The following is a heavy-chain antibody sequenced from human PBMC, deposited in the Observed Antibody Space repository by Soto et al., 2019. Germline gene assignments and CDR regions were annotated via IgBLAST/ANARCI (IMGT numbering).Heavy chain of an antibody. CDR1: EFTFSTYA. D-gene: IGHD2-21*01. Sequence: EVQLLESGGGLAQPGGSLRLSCEASEFTFSTYAMSWVRQAPGKGLEWVSAISGSGGSTFYADSVEGRFTISRDNSKKTLFLQMNSLRAEDTAVYYCAKSGVSAISRDPFDIWGQGTIVTVS. V-gene: IGHV3-23*01. CDR3: AKSGVSAISRDPFDI. CDR2: ISGSGGST. J-gene: IGHJ3*02.